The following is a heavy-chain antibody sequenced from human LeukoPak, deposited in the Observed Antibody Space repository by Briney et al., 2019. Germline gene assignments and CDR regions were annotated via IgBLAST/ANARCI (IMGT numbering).Heavy chain of an antibody. CDR2: ISYDGSNK. V-gene: IGHV3-30-3*01. J-gene: IGHJ3*02. CDR3: ARGSGHLVDDAFDI. CDR1: GLTFSSYA. Sequence: GGSLRLSCAASGLTFSSYAMHWVRQAPGKGLEWVAVISYDGSNKYYADSVKGRFTISRDNSKNTLYLQMNSLRAEDTAVYYCARGSGHLVDDAFDIWGQGTMVTVSS. D-gene: IGHD3-3*01.